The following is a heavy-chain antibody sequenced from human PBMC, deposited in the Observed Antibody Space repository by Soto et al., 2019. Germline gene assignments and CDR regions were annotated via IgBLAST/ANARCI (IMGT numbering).Heavy chain of an antibody. CDR2: ISGSGGST. D-gene: IGHD2-2*01. CDR3: ATHQSGYCSTTSCYIDY. J-gene: IGHJ4*02. CDR1: GFTFSTYA. Sequence: GGSLRLSCAASGFTFSTYAMSWVRQAPGKGLEWVSTISGSGGSTYYADSVKGRFTISRDNSKSTLYLQMNSLRAEDTAVYYCATHQSGYCSTTSCYIDYWGQGTLVTVSS. V-gene: IGHV3-23*01.